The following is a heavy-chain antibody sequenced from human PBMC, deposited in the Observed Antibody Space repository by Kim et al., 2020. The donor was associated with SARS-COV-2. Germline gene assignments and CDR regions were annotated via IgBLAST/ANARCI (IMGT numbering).Heavy chain of an antibody. D-gene: IGHD3-10*01. CDR3: ARDGNSDGSGSDY. CDR2: INPSGGST. Sequence: ASVKVSCKASGYIFTNYFIQWVRQTPGQGLEWVGMINPSGGSTSYAHEFQGRVTMTRDTSTRTVYMDLSSLRSDDTAVYYCARDGNSDGSGSDYWGQGTLVIVSS. J-gene: IGHJ4*02. V-gene: IGHV1-46*01. CDR1: GYIFTNYF.